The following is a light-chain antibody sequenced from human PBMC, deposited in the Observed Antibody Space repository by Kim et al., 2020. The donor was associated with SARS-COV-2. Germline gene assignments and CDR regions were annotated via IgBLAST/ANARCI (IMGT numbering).Light chain of an antibody. CDR2: EGS. CDR1: SGSVASNY. V-gene: IGLV6-57*03. Sequence: KPVTNACTRRSGSVASNYVHWYQQRPGSDPTTVIYEGSRRPSGVPDPFSGSIDSSSNSASLTISGLKTEDEAEYYCQSYDSTNTVIFGGGTQLTVL. CDR3: QSYDSTNTVI. J-gene: IGLJ2*01.